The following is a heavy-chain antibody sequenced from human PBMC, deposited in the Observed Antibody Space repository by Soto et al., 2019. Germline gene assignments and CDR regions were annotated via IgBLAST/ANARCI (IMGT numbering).Heavy chain of an antibody. CDR2: IYQSGPT. V-gene: IGHV4-30-2*01. CDR1: GGSTSRGGYS. J-gene: IGHJ4*02. Sequence: LQLQESGSGLVTPSQTLSLTCAVSGGSTSRGGYSWNWLRQPPGTGLEWIGYIYQSGPTCYSPSLASRVAMSIDGSRNQFSLTVNSVTATDTAVYYCARGVAAGQGADFDYWGQGILVTVSS. CDR3: ARGVAAGQGADFDY. D-gene: IGHD6-25*01.